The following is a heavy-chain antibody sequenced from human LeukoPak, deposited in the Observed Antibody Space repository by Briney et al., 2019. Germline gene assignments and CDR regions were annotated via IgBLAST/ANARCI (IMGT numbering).Heavy chain of an antibody. V-gene: IGHV3-23*01. CDR1: GFTFSSYA. Sequence: GGSLRLSCAASGFTFSSYAMSWVRQAPGKGLEWVSAISGSGGSTYYADSVKGRFTISRDNSKNTLYLQMNSLRAEDTAVYYCARDPANDYYDSSGPRAYGMDVWGQGTTVTVSS. D-gene: IGHD3-22*01. J-gene: IGHJ6*02. CDR3: ARDPANDYYDSSGPRAYGMDV. CDR2: ISGSGGST.